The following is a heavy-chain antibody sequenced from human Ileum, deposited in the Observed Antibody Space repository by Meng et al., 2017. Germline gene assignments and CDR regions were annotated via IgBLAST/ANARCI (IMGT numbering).Heavy chain of an antibody. CDR1: GGSVSSNIAA. V-gene: IGHV6-1*01. CDR2: TYYRSKWYS. J-gene: IGHJ4*02. D-gene: IGHD3-3*01. CDR3: ASGSGSLDY. Sequence: QVQLDQSGPGLVKPSQTLSLTCAVSGGSVSSNIAAWNWIRQSPLRGLGWLGRTYYRSKWYSEYAVSVKSRISITPDTSKNQFSLQMNSVTPEDTAVYYCASGSGSLDYWGPGTLVTVSS.